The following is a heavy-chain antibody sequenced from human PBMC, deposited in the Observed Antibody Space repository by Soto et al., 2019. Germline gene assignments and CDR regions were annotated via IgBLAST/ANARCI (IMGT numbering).Heavy chain of an antibody. CDR1: GSSISSGGYY. CDR2: IYHSGNT. J-gene: IGHJ4*02. V-gene: IGHV4-31*03. Sequence: QVQLQESGPGLVKPSQTLSLTCTVSGSSISSGGYYWSWIRQHPEKGLEWIGHIYHSGNTYYNPSLKSRVTISVDTSKNQFSLKLSSVTAADTAVYYCARDATTSWHYLDYWGQGTLVTVSS. CDR3: ARDATTSWHYLDY. D-gene: IGHD2-2*01.